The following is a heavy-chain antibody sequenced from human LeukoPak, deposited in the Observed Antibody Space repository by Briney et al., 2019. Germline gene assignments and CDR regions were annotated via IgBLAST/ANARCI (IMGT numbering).Heavy chain of an antibody. J-gene: IGHJ6*02. D-gene: IGHD3-3*01. CDR3: ARGKDVLRFLEWSYYYYGMDV. CDR2: ISFSGSNT. Sequence: GGSLRLSCVASGFTFSDYGMTWVRQAPGKGLEWVSSISFSGSNTYYAASVKGRFTISRDTSKKTLYLQVNSLRAEDTAVYYCARGKDVLRFLEWSYYYYGMDVWGQGTTVTVSS. CDR1: GFTFSDYG. V-gene: IGHV3-23*01.